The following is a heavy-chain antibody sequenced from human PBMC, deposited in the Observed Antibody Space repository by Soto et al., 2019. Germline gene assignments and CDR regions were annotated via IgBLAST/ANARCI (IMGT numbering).Heavy chain of an antibody. CDR3: AREGMTTVTRDPFNY. V-gene: IGHV1-18*01. CDR2: ISTYNGNT. J-gene: IGHJ4*02. Sequence: QVQLVQSGAEVKKPGASVKVSCKASGYTFTSYGIIWVRQAPGQGLEWMGWISTYNGNTNYEQKLQGRVTMTKDTSTSTAYMELRSLRSDDTAVYYCAREGMTTVTRDPFNYWGQGTLVTVSS. CDR1: GYTFTSYG. D-gene: IGHD4-4*01.